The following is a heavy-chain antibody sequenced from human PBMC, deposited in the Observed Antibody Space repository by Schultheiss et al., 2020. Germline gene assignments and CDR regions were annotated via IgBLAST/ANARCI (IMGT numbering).Heavy chain of an antibody. D-gene: IGHD2-15*01. Sequence: SETLSLTCTVSGGSISSYYWSWIRQPPGKGLEWIGYIYYSGSTYYNPSLKSRVTISVDTSKNQFSLKLSSVTAADTAVYYCARGDCSGGSCYPGYWFDPWGQGTLVTVSS. CDR2: IYYSGST. V-gene: IGHV4-59*06. CDR1: GGSISSYY. CDR3: ARGDCSGGSCYPGYWFDP. J-gene: IGHJ5*02.